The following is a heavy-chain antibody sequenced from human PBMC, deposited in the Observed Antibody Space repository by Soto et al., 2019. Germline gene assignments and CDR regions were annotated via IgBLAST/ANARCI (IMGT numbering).Heavy chain of an antibody. Sequence: GGSLSLSCAASGFSFSNYAMNWVRQAPGKGLEWVSGISGGGGATYYADSVKGRFTISRDNSKNTLYLQMNSLRAEDTAIYYCAKSEPYGSGSYYFDSWGQGT. CDR1: GFSFSNYA. CDR3: AKSEPYGSGSYYFDS. J-gene: IGHJ4*02. V-gene: IGHV3-23*01. D-gene: IGHD1-26*01. CDR2: ISGGGGAT.